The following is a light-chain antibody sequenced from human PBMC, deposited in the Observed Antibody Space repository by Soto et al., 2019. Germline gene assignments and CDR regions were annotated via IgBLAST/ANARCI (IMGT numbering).Light chain of an antibody. CDR1: QSFSSNY. CDR3: QHYGSTPPWT. CDR2: GAS. J-gene: IGKJ1*01. V-gene: IGKV3-20*01. Sequence: EIVLTQSQGTLSLSPGERATLSCRASQSFSSNYLAWYQQKPGQGPRLLIFGASSRATGIPNRFSGSGSGTDFALTISRLEPEDYAVYYCQHYGSTPPWTFGQGTKVDIK.